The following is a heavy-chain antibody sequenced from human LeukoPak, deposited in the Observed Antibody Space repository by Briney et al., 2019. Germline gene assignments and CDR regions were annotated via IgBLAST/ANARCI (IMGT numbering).Heavy chain of an antibody. CDR3: ARHIPGYQLLYTWFDP. Sequence: SETLSLTCAVYGGSFSGYYWSWIRQPPGKGLEWIGEINHSGSTNYNPSLKSRVTISVDTSKNQFSLKLSSVTAADTAVYYCARHIPGYQLLYTWFDPWGQGTLVTVSS. V-gene: IGHV4-34*01. CDR2: INHSGST. CDR1: GGSFSGYY. J-gene: IGHJ5*02. D-gene: IGHD2-2*01.